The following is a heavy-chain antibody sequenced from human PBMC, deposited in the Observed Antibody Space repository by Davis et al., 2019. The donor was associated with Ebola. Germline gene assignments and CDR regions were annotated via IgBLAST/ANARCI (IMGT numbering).Heavy chain of an antibody. Sequence: PGSSLKLSCAASGFTFRDYPMHWVRQAPGKGLDCVAVITTVGSLKSYAESVKGRFTTSRDNSNNSLFLQMTSLRTEDTALYYCAREQDTRDWFVSTSKFNWVDAWGQGILVTVSS. D-gene: IGHD3-10*01. V-gene: IGHV3-30-3*01. J-gene: IGHJ5*02. CDR1: GFTFRDYP. CDR3: AREQDTRDWFVSTSKFNWVDA. CDR2: ITTVGSLK.